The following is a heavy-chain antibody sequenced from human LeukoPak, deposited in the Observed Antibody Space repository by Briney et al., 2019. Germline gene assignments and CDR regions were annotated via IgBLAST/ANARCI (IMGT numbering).Heavy chain of an antibody. CDR1: GITLSNYG. V-gene: IGHV3-23*01. J-gene: IGHJ4*02. CDR3: AKRGVVIRIILVGFHKEAYYFDS. D-gene: IGHD3-10*01. Sequence: GGSLRLSCAVSGITLSNYGMRWVRQAPGKGLEWVAGISGSGGATNYADSVKGRFTISRDNPKNTLYLQMNSLRVEDTAVYFCAKRGVVIRIILVGFHKEAYYFDSWGQGALVTVSS. CDR2: ISGSGGAT.